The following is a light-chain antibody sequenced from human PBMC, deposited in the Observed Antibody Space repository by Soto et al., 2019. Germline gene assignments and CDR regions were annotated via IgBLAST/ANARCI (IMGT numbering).Light chain of an antibody. J-gene: IGLJ3*02. Sequence: QAVVTQEPSLTVSPGGTVTLTCGSSTGAVTSGHYPYWFQQKPGQGPTKLTYDTSIRNSWTPARFSGSLLGGKAALTLSGAQPEDEADYYCMLFYSGIRVFGGGTKLTVL. CDR3: MLFYSGIRV. V-gene: IGLV7-46*01. CDR1: TGAVTSGHY. CDR2: DTS.